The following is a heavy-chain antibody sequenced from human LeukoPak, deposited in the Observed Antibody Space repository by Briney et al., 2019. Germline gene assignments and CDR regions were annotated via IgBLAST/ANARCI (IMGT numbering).Heavy chain of an antibody. CDR3: ARARGYSYGYYYYYMDV. D-gene: IGHD5-18*01. CDR1: GGSFSGYY. J-gene: IGHJ6*03. V-gene: IGHV4-34*01. CDR2: INHSGST. Sequence: SESLSLTCAVYGGSFSGYYWSWIRQPPGKGLEWIGGINHSGSTNYNPSLKSRVTISVDTSKNQFSLKLSSVTAADTAVYYCARARGYSYGYYYYYMDVWGKGTTVTVSS.